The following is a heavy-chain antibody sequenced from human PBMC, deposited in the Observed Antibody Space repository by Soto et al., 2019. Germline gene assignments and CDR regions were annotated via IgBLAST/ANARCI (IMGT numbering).Heavy chain of an antibody. Sequence: GGSVRLSCAASGFTFSSYAMSWVRQAPGKGLEWVSAISGSGGSTYYADSVKGRFTISRDNSKNTLYLQMNSLRAEDTAVYYCAKDHGITTIVVIMNYYYGMDVWGQGTRVNVSS. D-gene: IGHD3-22*01. CDR3: AKDHGITTIVVIMNYYYGMDV. CDR2: ISGSGGST. CDR1: GFTFSSYA. V-gene: IGHV3-23*01. J-gene: IGHJ6*02.